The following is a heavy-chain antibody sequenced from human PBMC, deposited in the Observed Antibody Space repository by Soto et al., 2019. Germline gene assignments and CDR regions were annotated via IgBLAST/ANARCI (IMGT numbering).Heavy chain of an antibody. J-gene: IGHJ4*02. CDR1: GGSFSGYY. CDR2: INHSGST. V-gene: IGHV4-34*01. D-gene: IGHD6-13*01. CDR3: AREPYRRGNRIAADAYFDY. Sequence: PSETLSLTCAVYGGSFSGYYWSWIRQPPGKGLEWIGEINHSGSTNYNPSLKSRVTISVDTSKNQFSLKLSSVTAADTAVYHCAREPYRRGNRIAADAYFDYWGQGTLVTVSS.